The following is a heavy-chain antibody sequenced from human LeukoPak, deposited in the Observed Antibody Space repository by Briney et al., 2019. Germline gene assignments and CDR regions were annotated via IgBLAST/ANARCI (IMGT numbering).Heavy chain of an antibody. J-gene: IGHJ5*02. Sequence: SETLSLTCAVYGGSFSGYYWSWIRQPPGKGLEWIGEINHSGSTNYNPSLKSRVTISVDTSKNQFSLKLSSVTAADTAVYYCAGDSSGHSAIDWFDPWGQGTLVTVSS. V-gene: IGHV4-34*01. CDR1: GGSFSGYY. D-gene: IGHD4-23*01. CDR3: AGDSSGHSAIDWFDP. CDR2: INHSGST.